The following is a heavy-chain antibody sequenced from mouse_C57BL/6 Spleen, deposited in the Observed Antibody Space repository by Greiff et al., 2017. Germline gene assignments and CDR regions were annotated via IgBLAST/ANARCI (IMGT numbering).Heavy chain of an antibody. CDR3: ARRSVYYAMDY. J-gene: IGHJ4*01. CDR1: GFTFSDYG. Sequence: EVKLVESGGGLVKPGGSLKLSCAASGFTFSDYGMHWVRQAPEKGLEWVAYISSGSSTIYYADTVKGRFTISRDNAKNTLFLQMTSLRSEDTARYYCARRSVYYAMDYWGQGTSVTVSS. CDR2: ISSGSSTI. V-gene: IGHV5-17*01.